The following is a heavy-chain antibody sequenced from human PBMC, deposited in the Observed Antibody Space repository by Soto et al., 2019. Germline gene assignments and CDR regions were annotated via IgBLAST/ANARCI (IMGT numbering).Heavy chain of an antibody. Sequence: ASVKVSCKASGYTFTSYYMHWVRRAPGQGLEWMGVINPSGGSTNYAQKFQGRVTMTRDTSTSTDYMELSSLRSEDTAVYYCARQTEYYYDSSGYYRWFDPWGQGALVTVSS. CDR1: GYTFTSYY. CDR2: INPSGGST. CDR3: ARQTEYYYDSSGYYRWFDP. V-gene: IGHV1-46*01. D-gene: IGHD3-22*01. J-gene: IGHJ5*02.